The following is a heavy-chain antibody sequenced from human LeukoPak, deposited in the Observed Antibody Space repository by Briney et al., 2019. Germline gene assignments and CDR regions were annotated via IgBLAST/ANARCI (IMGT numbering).Heavy chain of an antibody. V-gene: IGHV3-7*03. J-gene: IGHJ4*02. CDR3: AKQLGYCSDGSCYFPY. CDR2: IKQDGSVK. D-gene: IGHD2-15*01. Sequence: GGSLRLSCAATTFTFRSYWMTWVRQAPGKGLEWVANIKQDGSVKYYVDSVRGRFTISRDNTKSTLHLQMNSLRVEDTAVYYCAKQLGYCSDGSCYFPYWGQGTLVTVSS. CDR1: TFTFRSYW.